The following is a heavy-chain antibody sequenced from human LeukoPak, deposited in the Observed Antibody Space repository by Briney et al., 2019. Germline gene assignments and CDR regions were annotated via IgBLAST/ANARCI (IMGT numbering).Heavy chain of an antibody. J-gene: IGHJ4*02. D-gene: IGHD3-9*01. CDR1: GDSVSSNSAA. V-gene: IGHV6-1*01. Sequence: SQTLSLTCAISGDSVSSNSAAWNWIRQSPSRGLEWLGRTYYRSKWYNDYAVSVKSRITINPDTSKNQFSLQLNSVTPEDTAVYYCARDRELRYFDWLFGWSSFDYWGQGTLVTVSS. CDR2: TYYRSKWYN. CDR3: ARDRELRYFDWLFGWSSFDY.